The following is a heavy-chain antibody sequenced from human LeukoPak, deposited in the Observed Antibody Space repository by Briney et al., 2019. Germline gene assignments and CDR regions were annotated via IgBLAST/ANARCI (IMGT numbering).Heavy chain of an antibody. J-gene: IGHJ6*03. Sequence: ETLSLSCTVSGGSISSRSDYWGWLPQAPGMGLAWLRNLDSSGSTYYDSSIKSLATICVGTSKNQFFLKRRLVSAADTAIYFCSTYHDYGGLYFYYYMDIWRKATTVTVSS. CDR2: LDSSGST. CDR1: GGSISSRSDY. CDR3: STYHDYGGLYFYYYMDI. V-gene: IGHV4-39*01. D-gene: IGHD4-23*01.